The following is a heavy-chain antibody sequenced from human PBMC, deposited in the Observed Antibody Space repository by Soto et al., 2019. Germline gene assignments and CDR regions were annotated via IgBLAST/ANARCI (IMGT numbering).Heavy chain of an antibody. CDR3: AHRFDWYYFDY. CDR2: IYWDDDK. Sequence: QITLKESGPTLVKPTQTLTLTCTFSGFSLSTTELGVGWIRQPPGKALEWLALIYWDDDKRYSPSLKSRLTITKDTSKNQVVLTMTKMDPVDTATYYCAHRFDWYYFDYWGQGTPVTVSS. D-gene: IGHD3-9*01. V-gene: IGHV2-5*02. CDR1: GFSLSTTELG. J-gene: IGHJ4*02.